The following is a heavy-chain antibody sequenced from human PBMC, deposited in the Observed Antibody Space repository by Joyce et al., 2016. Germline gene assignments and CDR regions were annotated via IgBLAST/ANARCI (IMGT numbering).Heavy chain of an antibody. J-gene: IGHJ4*02. CDR2: ISASGDTT. CDR1: GFTFSREA. CDR3: AKAAPADS. V-gene: IGHV3-23*01. Sequence: EVQLLESGGGLAQPGGSLRLSCVGSGFTFSREAMTWVRQAQGKGLQWVSGISASGDTTNYADSVQGRFTISRDNSKNTLYLQMSSLRSEDTALYYCAKAAPADSWGQGTLVTVSS.